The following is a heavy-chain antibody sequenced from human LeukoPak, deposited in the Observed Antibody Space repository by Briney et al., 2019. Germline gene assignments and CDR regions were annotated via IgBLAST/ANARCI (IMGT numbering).Heavy chain of an antibody. CDR3: ARRGSSWSGNYYYYMDV. CDR2: IYYTDT. Sequence: SETLSLTCAVSGGSISSGDYSWSWIRQPPGKGLEWIGYIYYTDTYYNPSLKSRVTISLDTSKNQFSLKLSSVTAADTAVYYCARRGSSWSGNYYYYMDVWGKGTTVTISS. J-gene: IGHJ6*03. V-gene: IGHV4-30-4*07. D-gene: IGHD6-13*01. CDR1: GGSISSGDYS.